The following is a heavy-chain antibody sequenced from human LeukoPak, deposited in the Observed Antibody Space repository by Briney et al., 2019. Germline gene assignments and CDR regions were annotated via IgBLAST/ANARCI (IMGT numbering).Heavy chain of an antibody. CDR1: GFTFSSYA. Sequence: GGSLRLSCAASGFTFSSYAMHWVRQAPGKGLEWVAVISYDGSNKYYADSVKGRFTISRDNSKNTLYLQMNSLRAEDTAVYYCAKDLSVLRFLEWLGGLDYWGQGTLVTVSS. D-gene: IGHD3-3*01. CDR3: AKDLSVLRFLEWLGGLDY. V-gene: IGHV3-30*04. CDR2: ISYDGSNK. J-gene: IGHJ4*02.